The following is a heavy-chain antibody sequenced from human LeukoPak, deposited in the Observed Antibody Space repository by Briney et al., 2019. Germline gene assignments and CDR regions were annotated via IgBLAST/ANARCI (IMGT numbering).Heavy chain of an antibody. J-gene: IGHJ4*02. V-gene: IGHV4-39*01. D-gene: IGHD6-19*01. Sequence: SETLSLTCTVSGGSISNYYWSWIRQPPGKGLEWIGSIYYSGSTYYNPSLKSRVTISVDTSKNQFSLKLSSVTAADTAVYYCARSLQWLAYYFDYWGQGTLVTVSS. CDR1: GGSISNYY. CDR3: ARSLQWLAYYFDY. CDR2: IYYSGST.